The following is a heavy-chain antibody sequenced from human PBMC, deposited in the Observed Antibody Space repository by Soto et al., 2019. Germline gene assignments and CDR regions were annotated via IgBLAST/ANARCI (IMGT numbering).Heavy chain of an antibody. J-gene: IGHJ5*02. CDR1: GGSISSGAYY. D-gene: IGHD3-10*01. Sequence: SXTLSLRGAVSGGSISSGAYYWSWIRQHPGKGLEWIGYIYYSGSTHYKPSLESRVTISVDTSKNQFSLKLSSVTVADTAVYYCTRALNYGSGIGTWGQGTRVTVSS. CDR2: IYYSGST. CDR3: TRALNYGSGIGT. V-gene: IGHV4-31*11.